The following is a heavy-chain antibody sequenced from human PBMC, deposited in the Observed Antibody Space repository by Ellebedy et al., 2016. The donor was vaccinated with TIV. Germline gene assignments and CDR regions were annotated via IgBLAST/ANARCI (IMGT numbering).Heavy chain of an antibody. Sequence: GGSLRLXXAASGFTFSSYWMHWVRQPPGKGLVWVSRINSDGSSTSYADSVKGRFTISRDNAKNTLYLQMNSLRAEDTAVYYCTLYYFDYWGQGTLVTVSS. CDR1: GFTFSSYW. CDR2: INSDGSST. CDR3: TLYYFDY. V-gene: IGHV3-74*01. J-gene: IGHJ4*02.